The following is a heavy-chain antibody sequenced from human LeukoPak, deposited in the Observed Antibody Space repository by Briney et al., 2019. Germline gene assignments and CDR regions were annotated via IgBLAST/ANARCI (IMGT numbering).Heavy chain of an antibody. CDR3: AGVVDNSGPIIDY. Sequence: ASVKVSCKTSGYTFTDYYMHWVHQAPGQGLEWMGIINPNTNSRSYAQKFQGRVTMTRDTSTKTVYMEMRSLRSEDTAVFYCAGVVDNSGPIIDYWGQGTLVTVSS. CDR2: INPNTNSR. V-gene: IGHV1-46*01. D-gene: IGHD3-22*01. CDR1: GYTFTDYY. J-gene: IGHJ4*02.